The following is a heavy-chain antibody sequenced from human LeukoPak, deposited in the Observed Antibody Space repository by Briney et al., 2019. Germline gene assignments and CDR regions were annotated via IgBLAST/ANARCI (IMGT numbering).Heavy chain of an antibody. CDR2: INQDESEK. V-gene: IGHV3-7*01. CDR1: GFTFSTYW. CDR3: ARGGWGVDY. D-gene: IGHD7-27*01. J-gene: IGHJ4*02. Sequence: GGSLRLSCATSGFTFSTYWMSWVRQAPGKGLEWVASINQDESEKYHVDSVEGRFTISRDNAKNSLYLQMSSLRAEDTAVYYCARGGWGVDYWGQGTLVTVSS.